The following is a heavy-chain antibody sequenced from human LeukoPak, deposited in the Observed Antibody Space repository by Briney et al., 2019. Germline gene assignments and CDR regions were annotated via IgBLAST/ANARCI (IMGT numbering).Heavy chain of an antibody. CDR1: GGSISSYY. J-gene: IGHJ4*02. CDR3: ARGVGSWGTNYFDY. D-gene: IGHD3-16*01. Sequence: PSETLSLTCTVSGGSISSYYWSWIRQPPGKGREGIGYIYYSGSTNYNPSLKSRVTISVDTSKNQFSLKLSSMNAADTAVYYCARGVGSWGTNYFDYWGQGTLVTVSS. CDR2: IYYSGST. V-gene: IGHV4-59*01.